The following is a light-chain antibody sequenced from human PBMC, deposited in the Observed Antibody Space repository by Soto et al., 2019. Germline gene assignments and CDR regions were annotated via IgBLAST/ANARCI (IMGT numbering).Light chain of an antibody. CDR3: CSYAGSSTYV. J-gene: IGLJ1*01. V-gene: IGLV2-23*02. CDR1: SSDVGSYNL. Sequence: QSALTHPASVSGSPGQSITISCTGTSSDVGSYNLVSWYQQHPGKAPKLMIYEVSKRPSGVSNRFSGSKSGNTASLTISGLQAEDEADYYCCSYAGSSTYVFGTGPKLTVL. CDR2: EVS.